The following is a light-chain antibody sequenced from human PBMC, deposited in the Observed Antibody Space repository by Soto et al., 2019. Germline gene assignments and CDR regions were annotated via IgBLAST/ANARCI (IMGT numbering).Light chain of an antibody. CDR1: SSDVGTYNY. CDR3: CSYAGGYTHSV. J-gene: IGLJ2*01. Sequence: QAVVTQPRSVSGPPGQSVSISCSGTSSDVGTYNYVSWYQQHPGKAPKLMIYDVSKRPSGVPDRFSGSKSGNTASLTISGLQAEDEADYYCCSYAGGYTHSVFGGGTKLTVL. V-gene: IGLV2-11*01. CDR2: DVS.